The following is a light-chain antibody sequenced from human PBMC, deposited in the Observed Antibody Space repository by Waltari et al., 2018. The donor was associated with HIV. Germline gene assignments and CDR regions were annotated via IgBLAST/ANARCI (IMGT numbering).Light chain of an antibody. V-gene: IGLV1-40*01. CDR3: QSYDSSLNVI. CDR1: NSNIGAAYR. J-gene: IGLJ2*01. Sequence: QSVLTQPPSVSGAPGQRVTISCPGSNSNIGAAYRVPWYQHLPGAAPKLLIYDINNRPSGVPDRFSGSKSGTSASLAITGLQVEDEGDYFCQSYDSSLNVIFGGGTKLTVL. CDR2: DIN.